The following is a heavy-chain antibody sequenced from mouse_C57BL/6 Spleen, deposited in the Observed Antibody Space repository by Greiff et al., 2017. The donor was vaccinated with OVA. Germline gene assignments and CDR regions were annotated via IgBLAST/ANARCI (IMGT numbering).Heavy chain of an antibody. J-gene: IGHJ3*01. CDR3: ARVENYSNPFAY. Sequence: QVQLQQSGPELVKPGASVKISCKASGYAFSSSWMNWVKQRPGKGLEWIGRIYPGDGDTNYNGKFKGKATLTADKSSSTAYMQLSSLTSEDSAVYFCARVENYSNPFAYWGQGTLVTVSA. CDR2: IYPGDGDT. D-gene: IGHD2-5*01. V-gene: IGHV1-82*01. CDR1: GYAFSSSW.